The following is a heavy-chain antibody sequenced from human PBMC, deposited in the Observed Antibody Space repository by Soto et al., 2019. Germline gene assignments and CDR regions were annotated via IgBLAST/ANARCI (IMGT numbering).Heavy chain of an antibody. CDR1: GFTFSSYA. Sequence: GGSLRLSCAASGFTFSSYAMHWVRQAPGRGLEWVAVISYEGSNKYYADTEKGRFTISRDNSKNTLNLQMNSLRAEDTAVYYCARAVLVGASWYYYYYGMDVWGQGTTVTVSS. CDR2: ISYEGSNK. D-gene: IGHD1-26*01. J-gene: IGHJ6*02. V-gene: IGHV3-30-3*01. CDR3: ARAVLVGASWYYYYYGMDV.